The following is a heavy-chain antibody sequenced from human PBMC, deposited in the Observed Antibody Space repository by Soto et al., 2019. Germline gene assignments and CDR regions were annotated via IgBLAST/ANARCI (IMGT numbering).Heavy chain of an antibody. CDR1: GFTFSSYS. J-gene: IGHJ5*02. CDR2: ISSSSSYI. V-gene: IGHV3-21*01. D-gene: IGHD6-6*01. Sequence: EVQLVESGGGLVKPGGSLRLSCAASGFTFSSYSMNWVRQAPGKGLEWVSSISSSSSYIYYADSVKGRFTISRDNAKNSLYLQMNSLRAEDTAVYYCARDTIAARQMGGFDPWGQGTLVTVSS. CDR3: ARDTIAARQMGGFDP.